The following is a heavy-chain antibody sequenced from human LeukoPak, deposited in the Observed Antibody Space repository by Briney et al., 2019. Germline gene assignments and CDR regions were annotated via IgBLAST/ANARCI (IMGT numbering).Heavy chain of an antibody. D-gene: IGHD3-10*01. CDR1: GYSISSGYY. J-gene: IGHJ6*03. V-gene: IGHV4-38-2*02. CDR2: IYHSGST. CDR3: ARSYDMVRGVHNYYYYMDV. Sequence: PSETLSLTCTVSGYSISSGYYWGWIRQPPGKGLEWIGSIYHSGSTYYNPSLKSRVTISVDTSKNQFSLKLSSVTAADTAVYYCARSYDMVRGVHNYYYYMDVWGKGTTVTVSS.